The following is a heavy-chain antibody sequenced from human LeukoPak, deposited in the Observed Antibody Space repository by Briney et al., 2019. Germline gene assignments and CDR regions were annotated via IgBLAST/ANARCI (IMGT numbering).Heavy chain of an antibody. D-gene: IGHD3-16*02. CDR1: GFTVSNNY. CDR3: ARLFPTPQYDYVWGSYRYKAPYFDY. CDR2: INHSGST. J-gene: IGHJ4*02. Sequence: GSLRLSCAASGFTVSNNYMSWVRQPPGKGLEWIGEINHSGSTNYNPSLKSRVTISVDTSKNQFSLKLSSVTAADTAVYYCARLFPTPQYDYVWGSYRYKAPYFDYWGQGTLVTVSS. V-gene: IGHV4-34*01.